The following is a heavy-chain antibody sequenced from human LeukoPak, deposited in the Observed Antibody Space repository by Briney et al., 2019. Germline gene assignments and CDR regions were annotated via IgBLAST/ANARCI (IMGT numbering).Heavy chain of an antibody. CDR1: GFSFSDFY. V-gene: IGHV3-11*01. Sequence: PGRSLRLSCAASGFSFSDFYMSWIRQAPGKLLEWVSYISSSGSTIYYADSMKGRFTISRDNAKNSLYLQMNSLRAEDTAVYYCAKEGSSSYLAYCGGDCYQPTPLDYWGQGTLVTVSS. J-gene: IGHJ4*02. CDR3: AKEGSSSYLAYCGGDCYQPTPLDY. D-gene: IGHD2-21*01. CDR2: ISSSGSTI.